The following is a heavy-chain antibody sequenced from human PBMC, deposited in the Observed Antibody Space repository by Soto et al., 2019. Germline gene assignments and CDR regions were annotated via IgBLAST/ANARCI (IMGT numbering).Heavy chain of an antibody. CDR3: ARIVTFYDSSGYSPPFRDY. V-gene: IGHV4-34*01. CDR2: INHSGST. CDR1: GGSFSGYY. J-gene: IGHJ4*02. Sequence: PSETLSLTCAVYGGSFSGYYWSWIRQPPWKWLEWIGEINHSGSTNYNPSLKSRVTISVDTSKNQFSLKLSSVTAADTAVYYCARIVTFYDSSGYSPPFRDYWGQGTLVTVSS. D-gene: IGHD3-22*01.